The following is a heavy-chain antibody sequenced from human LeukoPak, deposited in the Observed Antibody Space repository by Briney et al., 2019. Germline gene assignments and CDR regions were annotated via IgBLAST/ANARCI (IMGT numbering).Heavy chain of an antibody. J-gene: IGHJ6*02. CDR1: GFTFSSYA. D-gene: IGHD3-22*01. CDR2: ISYDGSNK. V-gene: IGHV3-30*04. CDR3: ARDDDPCYYDSSAVGACGMDV. Sequence: GRSLRLSCAASGFTFSSYATHWVRQAPGKGLEWVAVISYDGSNKYYADSVKGRFTISRDNSKNTLCLQMNSLRAEDTAVYYCARDDDPCYYDSSAVGACGMDVWGQGTTVTVSS.